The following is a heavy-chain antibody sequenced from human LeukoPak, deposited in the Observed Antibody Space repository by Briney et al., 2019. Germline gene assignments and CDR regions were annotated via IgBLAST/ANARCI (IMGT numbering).Heavy chain of an antibody. CDR1: GYTFTSYG. J-gene: IGHJ4*02. D-gene: IGHD3-22*01. CDR3: ARDYYDSSGYYHRSY. CDR2: ISAYNGNT. V-gene: IGHV1-18*01. Sequence: ASVKVSCKASGYTFTSYGISWVRQAPGQGLEWMGWISAYNGNTNYAQKLQGRVTMTTDTSTSTAYMELRSLRSDDTAVYYCARDYYDSSGYYHRSYWGQGTLVTVSS.